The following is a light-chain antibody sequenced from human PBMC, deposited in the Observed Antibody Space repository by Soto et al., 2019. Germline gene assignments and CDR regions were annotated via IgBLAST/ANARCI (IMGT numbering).Light chain of an antibody. CDR1: QSVTSSY. CDR2: GAS. V-gene: IGKV3-20*01. J-gene: IGKJ5*01. CDR3: QQYGSSPIT. Sequence: EIVFTETPGILSFSPCERATLSCRASQSVTSSYLTWYQQKPGQAPRLLIYGASSRATGIPDRFSGSGSGTDFTLTISRLEPEDFAVYYCQQYGSSPITFGQGTRLEIK.